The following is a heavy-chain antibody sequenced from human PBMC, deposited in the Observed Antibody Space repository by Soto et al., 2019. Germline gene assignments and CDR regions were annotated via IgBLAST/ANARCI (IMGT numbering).Heavy chain of an antibody. CDR2: IWYDGSNK. CDR3: ALGGRMGGVIVPFDY. Sequence: QVQLVESGGGVVQPGRSLRLSCATSGFTFSSYGMHWVRQAPGKGLEWVAIIWYDGSNKYYADSVKGRFTISRDNSKNTLYLQMNSLRAEDTAVYYCALGGRMGGVIVPFDYWGQGTLVTVSS. V-gene: IGHV3-33*01. CDR1: GFTFSSYG. D-gene: IGHD3-16*02. J-gene: IGHJ4*02.